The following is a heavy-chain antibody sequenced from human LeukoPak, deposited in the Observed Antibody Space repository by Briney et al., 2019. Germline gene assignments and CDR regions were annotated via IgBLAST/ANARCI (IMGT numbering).Heavy chain of an antibody. J-gene: IGHJ4*02. CDR2: MFYSGST. V-gene: IGHV4-59*01. D-gene: IGHD2-2*01. Sequence: SETLSLTCTVSGGSISSYYWSWIRQPPGKGLEWIGYMFYSGSTSYNPSLKSRVTISVDTSKNQFSLKLSSVTAADTAVDYCASVRCSATSCYEFYFDYWGQGTLVTVSS. CDR1: GGSISSYY. CDR3: ASVRCSATSCYEFYFDY.